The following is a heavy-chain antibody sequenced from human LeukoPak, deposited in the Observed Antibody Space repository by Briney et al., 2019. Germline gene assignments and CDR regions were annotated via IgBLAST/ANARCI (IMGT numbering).Heavy chain of an antibody. D-gene: IGHD3-10*01. CDR2: MNPNSGNT. J-gene: IGHJ4*02. V-gene: IGHV1-8*01. CDR3: ARRQYGSGSPLYY. Sequence: GASVKVSCKASGYTFTSYDINWVRQTTGQGLESMGWMNPNSGNTGYAQKFQGRVTITGNTSLTTAYMELSSLRSEDTAVYYCARRQYGSGSPLYYWGQGTLVTVSS. CDR1: GYTFTSYD.